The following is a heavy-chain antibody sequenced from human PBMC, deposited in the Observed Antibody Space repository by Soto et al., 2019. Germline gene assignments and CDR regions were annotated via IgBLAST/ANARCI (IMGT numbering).Heavy chain of an antibody. J-gene: IGHJ4*02. CDR1: EFIFRDSY. CDR3: ARTRYSSGWNDY. CDR2: INGDAGTT. V-gene: IGHV3-11*01. D-gene: IGHD6-19*01. Sequence: QVQLVETGGGLVKPGGSLRLSCAASEFIFRDSYMSWIRHAPGKGLEWVSSINGDAGTTYYADSVKGRFTISRDNANNLLFLKMSGLRADDTAMYYCARTRYSSGWNDYWGQGTLVTVSS.